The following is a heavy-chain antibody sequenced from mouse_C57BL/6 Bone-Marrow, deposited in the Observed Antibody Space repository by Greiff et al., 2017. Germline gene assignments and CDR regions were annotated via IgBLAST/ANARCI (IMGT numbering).Heavy chain of an antibody. V-gene: IGHV1-55*01. J-gene: IGHJ2*01. CDR3: ARSRTREYYFDY. Sequence: QVQLQQPGAELVKPGASVKMSCKASGYTFTSYWITWVKQRPGQGLEWIGDIYPGSGSTNYNEKFKSKATLTVDTSSSTAYMQLSSLTSEDSAVYYCARSRTREYYFDYWGQGTTLTVSS. CDR2: IYPGSGST. CDR1: GYTFTSYW.